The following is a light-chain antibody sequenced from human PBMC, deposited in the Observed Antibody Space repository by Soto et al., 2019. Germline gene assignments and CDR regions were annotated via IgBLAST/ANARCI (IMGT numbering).Light chain of an antibody. V-gene: IGKV3-11*01. CDR1: QSVSSY. Sequence: EIVLTQSPATLSLSPGDRATLSCRASQSVSSYLAWYQQKPGQAPRLLIYDASNRSTGIPARFSGSGSGTDVTLTISSLEPEDVAGYYCQQRSNWPRMYTFGQGTKLEIK. CDR3: QQRSNWPRMYT. CDR2: DAS. J-gene: IGKJ2*01.